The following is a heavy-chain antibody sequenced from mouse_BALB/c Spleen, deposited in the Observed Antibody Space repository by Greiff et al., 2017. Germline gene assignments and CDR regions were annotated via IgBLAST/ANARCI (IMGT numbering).Heavy chain of an antibody. CDR3: TRSMINYYFDY. D-gene: IGHD2-3*01. Sequence: QVQLKESGAELVKPGASVKLSCKASGYTFTSYYMYWVKQRPGQGLEWIGEINPSNGGTNFNEKFKSKATLTVDKSSSTAYMQLSSLTSEDSAVYYCTRSMINYYFDYWGQGTTLTVSS. J-gene: IGHJ2*01. CDR1: GYTFTSYY. V-gene: IGHV1S81*02. CDR2: INPSNGGT.